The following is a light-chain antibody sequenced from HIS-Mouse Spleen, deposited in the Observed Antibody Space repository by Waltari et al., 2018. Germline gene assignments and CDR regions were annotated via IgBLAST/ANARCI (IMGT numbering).Light chain of an antibody. CDR1: SSDVGSYNL. Sequence: QSALTQPASVSGSPGQSITISCTGTSSDVGSYNLVSWYQQHPSKAPKLMIYEGSKRPSGVSNRLSGSKIGNTASLTISGLQAEHEADYYCCSYAGSSTFVVFGGGTKLTVL. V-gene: IGLV2-23*03. J-gene: IGLJ2*01. CDR2: EGS. CDR3: CSYAGSSTFVV.